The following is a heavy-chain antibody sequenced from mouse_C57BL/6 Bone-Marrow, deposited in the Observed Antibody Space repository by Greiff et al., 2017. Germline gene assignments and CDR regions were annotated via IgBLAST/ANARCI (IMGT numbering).Heavy chain of an antibody. V-gene: IGHV1-55*01. Sequence: QQSGAELVKPGASVKMSCKASGYTFTSYWITWVKQRPGQGLEWIGDIYPGSGSTNYNEKFKSKATLTVDTSSSTAYMQLSSLTSEDSAVYYCAREVITTVVGDYWGQGTTLTVSS. CDR1: GYTFTSYW. CDR3: AREVITTVVGDY. J-gene: IGHJ2*01. D-gene: IGHD1-1*01. CDR2: IYPGSGST.